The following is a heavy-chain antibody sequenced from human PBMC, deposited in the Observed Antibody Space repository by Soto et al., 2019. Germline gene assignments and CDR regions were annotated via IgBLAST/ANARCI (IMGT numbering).Heavy chain of an antibody. CDR1: SGSLTDHY. V-gene: IGHV4-34*01. D-gene: IGHD5-18*01. Sequence: LSLTCGVFSGSLTDHYWTWIRQTPGKGLEWIGEINHSGITDYNPSLKSRVTLSLDTSKNQFSLKVTALTAADTAVYYCARGKPSGYRFGPRNFFYYGMDVWGPGTTVTVSS. CDR3: ARGKPSGYRFGPRNFFYYGMDV. CDR2: INHSGIT. J-gene: IGHJ6*02.